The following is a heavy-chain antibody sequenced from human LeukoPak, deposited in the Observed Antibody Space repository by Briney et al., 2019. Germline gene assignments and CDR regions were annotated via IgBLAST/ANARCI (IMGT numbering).Heavy chain of an antibody. CDR2: IKQDGSVI. V-gene: IGHV3-7*01. D-gene: IGHD3-10*01. CDR1: GFNFSRYW. J-gene: IGHJ4*02. CDR3: AKDRGWTTFDS. Sequence: GGTLRLSCAASGFNFSRYWVTWVRQAPGEGLEFVANIKQDGSVINYVDSVKGRFTISRDNAKNSVHLQMNSLRVEDTAVYYCAKDRGWTTFDSWGQGTLVAVSS.